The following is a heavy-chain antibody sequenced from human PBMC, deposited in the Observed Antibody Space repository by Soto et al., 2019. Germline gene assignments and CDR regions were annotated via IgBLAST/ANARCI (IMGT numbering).Heavy chain of an antibody. D-gene: IGHD2-15*01. CDR3: ARRHMVCSGGSCYRAFDI. CDR1: GGSISSYY. CDR2: TYYSGST. Sequence: SLETPSLPRTVSGGSISSYYWGGVRQPPGKGLGGVGYTYYSGSTNSTPSLTSRVTISVDTSKNQFSLKLSSVTAADTAVYYCARRHMVCSGGSCYRAFDIWGQGTMVTVSS. J-gene: IGHJ3*02. V-gene: IGHV4-59*08.